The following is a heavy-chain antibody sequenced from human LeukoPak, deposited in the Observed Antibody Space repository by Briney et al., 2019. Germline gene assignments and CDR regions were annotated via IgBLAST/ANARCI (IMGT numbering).Heavy chain of an antibody. J-gene: IGHJ4*02. V-gene: IGHV4-61*02. CDR2: IYTSGST. CDR3: AGEPPIIRLRAFDY. Sequence: SETLSLTCTVSGGSISSGSYYWSWIRQPAGKGLEWIGRIYTSGSTNYNPSLKSRVTISVDTSKNQFSLKLSSVTAADTAVYYCAGEPPIIRLRAFDYWGQGTLVTVSS. D-gene: IGHD5-12*01. CDR1: GGSISSGSYY.